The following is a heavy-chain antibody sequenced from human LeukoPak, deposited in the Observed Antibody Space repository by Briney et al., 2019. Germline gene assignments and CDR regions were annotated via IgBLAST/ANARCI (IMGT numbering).Heavy chain of an antibody. J-gene: IGHJ3*02. CDR3: ARPLIPYSNDAFDI. D-gene: IGHD6-13*01. CDR1: GYAFTNYA. V-gene: IGHV7-4-1*02. Sequence: ASVKVSCKASGYAFTNYAMDWVRQAPGQGPEWMGWINTNTGDPTYAPGFTGRFVLSLDTSVSTAYLQISSLKAEDTAVYYCARPLIPYSNDAFDIWGQGTMVTVSS. CDR2: INTNTGDP.